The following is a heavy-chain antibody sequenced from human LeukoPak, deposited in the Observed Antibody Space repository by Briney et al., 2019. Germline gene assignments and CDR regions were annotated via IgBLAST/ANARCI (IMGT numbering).Heavy chain of an antibody. Sequence: GGSLRLSCAASGFTFSSYSMNWVRQAPGKGLEWVSYISSSSSTIYYADSVKGRFTISRDNAKNSLYLQMNSLRAEDTAVYYCARSYSYGSGSYYDYWGQGTLVTVSS. D-gene: IGHD3-10*01. J-gene: IGHJ4*02. V-gene: IGHV3-48*01. CDR2: ISSSSSTI. CDR1: GFTFSSYS. CDR3: ARSYSYGSGSYYDY.